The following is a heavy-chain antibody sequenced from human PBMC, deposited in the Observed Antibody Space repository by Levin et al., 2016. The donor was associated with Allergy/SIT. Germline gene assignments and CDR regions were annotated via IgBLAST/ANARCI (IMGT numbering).Heavy chain of an antibody. CDR3: ASWATVTPYGMDV. D-gene: IGHD4-17*01. J-gene: IGHJ6*02. Sequence: SVKVSCKASGYTFTGYYMHWVRQAPGQGLEWMGWINPNSGGTNYAQKFQGWVTMTRDTSISTAYMELSRLRSDDTAVYYCASWATVTPYGMDVWGQGTTVTVSS. CDR2: INPNSGGT. V-gene: IGHV1-2*04. CDR1: GYTFTGYY.